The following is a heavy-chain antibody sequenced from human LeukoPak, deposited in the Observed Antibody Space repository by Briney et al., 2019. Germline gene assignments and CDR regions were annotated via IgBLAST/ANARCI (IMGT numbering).Heavy chain of an antibody. D-gene: IGHD1-26*01. CDR2: IYYSGST. V-gene: IGHV4-59*01. CDR1: GGSISPYY. J-gene: IGHJ6*02. Sequence: SETLSLTCTVSGGSISPYYWSWIRQPPGKGLEWIGYIYYSGSTNYNPSLKSRVTISVDTSKNQFSLKLSSVTAADTAVYYCARVGSYWANYYYGMDVWGQGTTVTVSS. CDR3: ARVGSYWANYYYGMDV.